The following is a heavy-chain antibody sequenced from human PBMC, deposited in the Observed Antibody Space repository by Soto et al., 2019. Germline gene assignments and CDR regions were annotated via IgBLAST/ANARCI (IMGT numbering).Heavy chain of an antibody. D-gene: IGHD6-13*01. CDR2: IYSGGST. V-gene: IGHV3-66*01. Sequence: PGGSLRLSCAASGFTVSSNCMSWVRQAPGKGLEWVSVIYSGGSTYYADSVKGRFTISRDNSKNTLYLQMNSLRAEDTAVYYCARVYGYSSSWDWYYYYYGMDVWGQGTTVTVSS. J-gene: IGHJ6*02. CDR1: GFTVSSNC. CDR3: ARVYGYSSSWDWYYYYYGMDV.